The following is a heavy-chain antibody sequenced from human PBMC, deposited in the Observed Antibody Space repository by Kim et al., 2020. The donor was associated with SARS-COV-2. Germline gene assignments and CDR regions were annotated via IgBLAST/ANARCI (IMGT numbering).Heavy chain of an antibody. Sequence: ASVKVSCKASGYTFTSYGISWVRQAPGQGLEWMGWISAYNGNTNYAQKLQGRVTMTTDTSTSTAYMELRSLRSDDTAVYYCAREMSSRXXXFGXXXSPTPXXXYWGQGXXVXVSS. J-gene: IGHJ4*02. CDR3: AREMSSRXXXFGXXXSPTPXXXY. D-gene: IGHD3-3*01. V-gene: IGHV1-18*01. CDR1: GYTFTSYG. CDR2: ISAYNGNT.